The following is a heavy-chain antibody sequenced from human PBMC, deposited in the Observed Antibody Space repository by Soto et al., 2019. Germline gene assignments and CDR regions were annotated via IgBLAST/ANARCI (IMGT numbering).Heavy chain of an antibody. D-gene: IGHD5-12*01. CDR1: GFTFSSYG. V-gene: IGHV3-33*01. CDR2: IWYDGSNK. Sequence: QVQLVESGGGVVQPGRSLRLSCAASGFTFSSYGMHWVRQAPGKGLEWVAVIWYDGSNKYYADSVKGRFTISRDNSKNTLYLQMNSLRAEDTAVYYCAREERGYSGYDPPYFDYWGQGTLVTVSS. J-gene: IGHJ4*02. CDR3: AREERGYSGYDPPYFDY.